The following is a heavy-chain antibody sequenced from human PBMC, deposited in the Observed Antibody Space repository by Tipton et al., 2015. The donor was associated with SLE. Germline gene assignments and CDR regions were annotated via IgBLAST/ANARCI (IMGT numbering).Heavy chain of an antibody. CDR1: TFTFSSYA. CDR2: MSYDGSNE. CDR3: AKSEWGGAGATFEY. J-gene: IGHJ4*02. V-gene: IGHV3-30*04. D-gene: IGHD2-21*01. Sequence: SLRLSCAASTFTFSSYAMHWVRQAPGRGLEWVAFMSYDGSNEYYADSVKGRFTISRDSSKNTVYLQMNSLGDEDTAVYYCAKSEWGGAGATFEYWGQGTLVTVSS.